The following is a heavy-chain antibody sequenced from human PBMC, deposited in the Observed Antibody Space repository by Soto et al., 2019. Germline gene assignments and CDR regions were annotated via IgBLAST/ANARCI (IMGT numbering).Heavy chain of an antibody. CDR1: GYIFTGYH. CDR3: ARFKRQYLNWFDP. V-gene: IGHV1-2*02. CDR2: INPNSGGT. D-gene: IGHD2-2*01. Sequence: ASVKVSCKASGYIFTGYHMHWVRQAPGQGLEWMGWINPNSGGTKYAQKFQGRVTMTRDTSISTAYMELSSLRSDDTAVYYCARFKRQYLNWFDPWGQGTLVTVSS. J-gene: IGHJ5*02.